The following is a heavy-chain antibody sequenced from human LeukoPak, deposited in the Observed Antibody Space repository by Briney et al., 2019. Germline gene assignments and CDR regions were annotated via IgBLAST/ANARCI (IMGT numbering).Heavy chain of an antibody. J-gene: IGHJ4*02. Sequence: PSETLSLTCTVSGYSISSGYYWGWIRQPPGKGLGWIGSIYYSGSTYYNPSLKSRVTISVDTSKNQFSLKLSSVTAADTAVYYCARDLRVIYDSSGPSFDYWGQGTLVTVSS. CDR2: IYYSGST. D-gene: IGHD3-22*01. CDR1: GYSISSGYY. V-gene: IGHV4-38-2*02. CDR3: ARDLRVIYDSSGPSFDY.